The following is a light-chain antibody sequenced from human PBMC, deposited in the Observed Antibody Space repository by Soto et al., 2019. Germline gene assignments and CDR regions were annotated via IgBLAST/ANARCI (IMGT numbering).Light chain of an antibody. J-gene: IGKJ4*01. CDR3: QEYNDWRRTT. Sequence: IVMTQFQATLPVSPGGRATLSCRASQTFSTKLAWYQQKPGQAPRLLIYGASTRAPGIPVRFSGSGSGTEFTLTITSLQSEDFAVYYCQEYNDWRRTTFGGGTKVEIK. CDR1: QTFSTK. V-gene: IGKV3-15*01. CDR2: GAS.